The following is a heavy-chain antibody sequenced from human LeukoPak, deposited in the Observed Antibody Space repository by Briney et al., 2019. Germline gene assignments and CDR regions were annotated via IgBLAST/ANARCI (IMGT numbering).Heavy chain of an antibody. D-gene: IGHD5-12*01. V-gene: IGHV4-34*01. CDR3: ARDCSWLRSRSGIDY. CDR2: IYYSGST. Sequence: PSETLSLTCAVYGGSFSGYYWSWIRQPPGKGLEWIGSIYYSGSTYCNPSLKSRVTISVDTSKNQFSLKLSSVTAADTAVYYCARDCSWLRSRSGIDYWGQGTLVTVSS. CDR1: GGSFSGYY. J-gene: IGHJ4*02.